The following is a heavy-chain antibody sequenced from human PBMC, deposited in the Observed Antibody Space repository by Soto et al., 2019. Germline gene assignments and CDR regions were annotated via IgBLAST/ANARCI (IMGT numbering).Heavy chain of an antibody. CDR1: GFTFSSYA. CDR3: AKDRPPRSLYDYVWGSYRPREPDY. CDR2: ISGSGGST. D-gene: IGHD3-16*02. V-gene: IGHV3-23*01. J-gene: IGHJ4*02. Sequence: EVQLLESGGGLVQPGGSLRLSCAASGFTFSSYAMSWVRQAPGKGLEWVSAISGSGGSTYYADSVKRRFTISSDNATNTLNQQMNSLRAQDTAVYYCAKDRPPRSLYDYVWGSYRPREPDYGGQGTLVAVSS.